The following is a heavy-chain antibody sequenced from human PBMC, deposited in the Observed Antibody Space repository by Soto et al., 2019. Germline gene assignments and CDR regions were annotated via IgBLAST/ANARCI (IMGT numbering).Heavy chain of an antibody. Sequence: QLQLQESGPGLVKPSETLSLTCTVSGGSISSSSYYWGWIRQPPGKGLEWIGSIYYSGSTYYNPSLKSRVTISVDTSKNQFSLKLSSVTAADTAVYYCARHRGVDRYGWLDAFDIWGQGTMVTVSS. CDR2: IYYSGST. J-gene: IGHJ3*02. CDR1: GGSISSSSYY. D-gene: IGHD4-17*01. CDR3: ARHRGVDRYGWLDAFDI. V-gene: IGHV4-39*01.